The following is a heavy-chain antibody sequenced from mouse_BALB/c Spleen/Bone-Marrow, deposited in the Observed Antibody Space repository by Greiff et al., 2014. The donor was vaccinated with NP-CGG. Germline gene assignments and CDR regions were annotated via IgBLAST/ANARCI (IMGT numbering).Heavy chain of an antibody. Sequence: VQLQQSGSVLVRPGASVKLSCKASGYTFTSSWMHWARQRPGQGLEWIGEIHPNSGNTNYNEKFKGKATLTVDTSSSTAYVDLSSMIADEYAVYYCAGQHMYAWYFDDWGQGTTVTVSS. D-gene: IGHD2-14*01. CDR2: IHPNSGNT. J-gene: IGHJ2*01. CDR1: GYTFTSSW. V-gene: IGHV1S130*01. CDR3: AGQHMYAWYFDD.